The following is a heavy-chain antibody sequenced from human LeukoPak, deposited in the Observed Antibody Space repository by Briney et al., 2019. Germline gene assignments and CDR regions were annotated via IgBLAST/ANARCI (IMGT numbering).Heavy chain of an antibody. D-gene: IGHD2-8*01. CDR3: AREGYCTNDVCYGDY. Sequence: ASVTVSCKASGCTFTSYDINWLRQVTGQGLDGMGWMNPNRGNTGYQQKFQGRVTITRNTSISTAYMELSSLRSEDTAVYYCAREGYCTNDVCYGDYWGQGTLVTVSS. J-gene: IGHJ4*02. CDR2: MNPNRGNT. V-gene: IGHV1-8*03. CDR1: GCTFTSYD.